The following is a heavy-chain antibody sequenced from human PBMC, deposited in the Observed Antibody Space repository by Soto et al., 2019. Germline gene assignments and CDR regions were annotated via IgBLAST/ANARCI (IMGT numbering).Heavy chain of an antibody. D-gene: IGHD3-22*01. Sequence: QVQLQESGPGLVKPSQTLSLTCTVSGGSISSGGYYWSWIRQHPGKGLEWIGYIYYSGSTYYNPSLKSRVTISVDTSKNQCSLKLSSVTAADTAVYYCARDNCCSSGYSCRFAYWGQGTLVTVSS. CDR1: GGSISSGGYY. J-gene: IGHJ4*02. V-gene: IGHV4-31*03. CDR2: IYYSGST. CDR3: ARDNCCSSGYSCRFAY.